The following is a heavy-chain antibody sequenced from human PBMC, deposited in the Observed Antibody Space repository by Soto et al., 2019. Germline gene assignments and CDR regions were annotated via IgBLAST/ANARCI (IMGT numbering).Heavy chain of an antibody. CDR2: IIPIFGTA. Sequence: SVKVSCKASGGTFRTYAISCVRQAPGQGLEWMGGIIPIFGTANYAQKFQGRVTITADKSTSTAYMELSSLRSEDTAVYYCARSVRDTAMDFDYWGQGTLVTVSS. CDR3: ARSVRDTAMDFDY. V-gene: IGHV1-69*06. J-gene: IGHJ4*02. CDR1: GGTFRTYA. D-gene: IGHD5-18*01.